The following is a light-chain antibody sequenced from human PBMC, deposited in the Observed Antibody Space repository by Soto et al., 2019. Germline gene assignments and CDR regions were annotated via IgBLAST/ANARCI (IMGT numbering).Light chain of an antibody. Sequence: QSALTQPASVSGSPGQSITISCTGTSSDVGRYNFVSWYQQHPGKAPKLMIYDVSNRPSGVSNRFSGSKSGKTASLTISGLQAEDEADYYGISYTNNRTLAFGGGTKLTVL. CDR2: DVS. V-gene: IGLV2-14*03. CDR3: ISYTNNRTLA. CDR1: SSDVGRYNF. J-gene: IGLJ3*02.